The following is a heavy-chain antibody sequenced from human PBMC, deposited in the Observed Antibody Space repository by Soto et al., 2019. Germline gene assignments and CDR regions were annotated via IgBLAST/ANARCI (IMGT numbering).Heavy chain of an antibody. D-gene: IGHD6-19*01. J-gene: IGHJ4*02. CDR3: APGGRQWLVTSDFNY. V-gene: IGHV3-30*03. CDR2: VSHDGRNT. CDR1: GFTFSDYA. Sequence: VQLVESGGGVVQPGRSLRLSCAASGFTFSDYAMHWVRQAPGKGLEWVAVVSHDGRNTHYADSVKGRFTISRDSSKNTVSLEMTRLTAEDTAVYYCAPGGRQWLVTSDFNYWGQGALVNVSS.